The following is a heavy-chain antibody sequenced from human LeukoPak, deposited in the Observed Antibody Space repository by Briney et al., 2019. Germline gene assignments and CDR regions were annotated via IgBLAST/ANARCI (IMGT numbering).Heavy chain of an antibody. Sequence: ASVKVSCKGFAYTFTGYYIHWVRQAPGQGLEWMGWINPNSGGTKYAQNFQGRVNMTRDTSISTAYMELSRLNPDDTAMYYCARRRYDFWSGRLDYWGRGTLVTVSS. CDR3: ARRRYDFWSGRLDY. D-gene: IGHD3-3*01. V-gene: IGHV1-2*02. CDR1: AYTFTGYY. CDR2: INPNSGGT. J-gene: IGHJ4*02.